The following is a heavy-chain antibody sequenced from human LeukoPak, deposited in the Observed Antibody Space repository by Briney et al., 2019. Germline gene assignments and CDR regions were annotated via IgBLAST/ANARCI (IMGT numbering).Heavy chain of an antibody. Sequence: ASVKVSCKASGYTFSKYDISWVRQAPGQGLEWMGWINPNSGGTNYAQKFQGRVTMTRDTSISTAYMELSRLRSDDTAVYYCASMVRGQEIDYWGQGTLVTVSS. D-gene: IGHD3-10*01. CDR2: INPNSGGT. J-gene: IGHJ4*02. V-gene: IGHV1-2*02. CDR1: GYTFSKYD. CDR3: ASMVRGQEIDY.